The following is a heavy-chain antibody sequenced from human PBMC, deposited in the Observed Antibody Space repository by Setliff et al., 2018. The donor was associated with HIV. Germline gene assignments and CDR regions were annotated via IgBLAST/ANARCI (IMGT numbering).Heavy chain of an antibody. CDR1: GFAFSTYA. D-gene: IGHD7-27*01. V-gene: IGHV3-21*01. Sequence: PGGSLRLSCAASGFAFSTYAMSWVRQAPGKGLEWVSSISSSSSYIYYADSVKGRFTISRDNAKNSLYLQMNSLRAEDTAVYYCVRDGFVGKGGFDYWGQGTLVTVSS. CDR3: VRDGFVGKGGFDY. J-gene: IGHJ4*02. CDR2: ISSSSSYI.